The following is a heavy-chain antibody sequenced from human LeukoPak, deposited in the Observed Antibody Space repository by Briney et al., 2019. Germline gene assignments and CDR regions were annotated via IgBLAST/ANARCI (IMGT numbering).Heavy chain of an antibody. J-gene: IGHJ4*02. D-gene: IGHD6-19*01. V-gene: IGHV4-4*09. CDR1: GGSISSYY. Sequence: SETLSLTCTVSGGSISSYYWSWIRQPPGKGLEWIGYIYSSGSTNYNPSLESRVTISVDTSKNQFSLKLSSLTAADTAMYYCARYYCSGWYTGFDYWGQGIL. CDR2: IYSSGST. CDR3: ARYYCSGWYTGFDY.